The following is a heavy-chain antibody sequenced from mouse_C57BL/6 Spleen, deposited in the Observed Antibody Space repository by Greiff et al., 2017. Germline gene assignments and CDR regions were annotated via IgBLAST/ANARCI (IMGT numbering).Heavy chain of an antibody. CDR3: ARRGDIDY. Sequence: VKLVESGAELARPGASVKMSCKASGYTFTSYTMHWVKQRPGQGLEWIGYINPSSGYTKYNQKFKDKATLTADKSSSTAYMQLSSLTSEDSAVYYCARRGDIDYWGQGTTLTVSS. CDR2: INPSSGYT. V-gene: IGHV1-4*01. J-gene: IGHJ2*01. CDR1: GYTFTSYT.